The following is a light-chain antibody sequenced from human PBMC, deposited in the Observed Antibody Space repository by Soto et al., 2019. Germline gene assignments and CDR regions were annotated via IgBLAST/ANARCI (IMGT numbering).Light chain of an antibody. J-gene: IGLJ1*01. CDR2: GVT. CDR3: SSFTSSNTYV. V-gene: IGLV2-18*02. Sequence: QSALTQPPSLSGSPGQSVTISCAGTSRDVGSFIRVSWYQQPPGAAPKLLIYGVTNRPSGVPDRFSGSKSGNTASLTISGLQAEDEADYYCSSFTSSNTYVFGSGTKLTVL. CDR1: SRDVGSFIR.